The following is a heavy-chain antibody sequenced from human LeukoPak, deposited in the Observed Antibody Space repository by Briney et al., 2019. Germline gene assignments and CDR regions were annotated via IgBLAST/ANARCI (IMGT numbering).Heavy chain of an antibody. CDR3: AREPRSPPNDAFDI. D-gene: IGHD1-14*01. Sequence: GGSLRLSCAAPGFTFSSYSMNWVRQSPGKGLEGVSYINSRSSAILYADSVKGRFTISRDNAKNLLSLQMNSLRAEDTAVYYCAREPRSPPNDAFDIWGQGTMVTVSS. CDR1: GFTFSSYS. V-gene: IGHV3-48*01. CDR2: INSRSSAI. J-gene: IGHJ3*02.